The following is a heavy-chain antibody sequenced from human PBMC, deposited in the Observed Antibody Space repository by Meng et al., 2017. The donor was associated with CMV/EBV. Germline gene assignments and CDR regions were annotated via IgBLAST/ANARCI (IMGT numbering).Heavy chain of an antibody. Sequence: GESLKISCAASGFTFSSYSMNWVRQAPGKGLEWVSSISSSSSYIYYADSVKGRFTISRDNAKNSLYLQMNSLRAEDTAVYYCAAYCSSTSCYIWGQGTLVTVSS. CDR2: ISSSSSYI. V-gene: IGHV3-21*01. D-gene: IGHD2-2*02. CDR1: GFTFSSYS. CDR3: AAYCSSTSCYI. J-gene: IGHJ4*02.